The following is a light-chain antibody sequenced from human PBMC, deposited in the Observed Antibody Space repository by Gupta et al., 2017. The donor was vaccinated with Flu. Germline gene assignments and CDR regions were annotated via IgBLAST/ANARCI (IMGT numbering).Light chain of an antibody. CDR3: QTWGSGFLV. J-gene: IGLJ3*02. Sequence: GHTHYGYAWPQFQPKTGHRFLMRINADDAHIKGDRVPDRFSGSSSGADRYLTSASAQSEDESDYYCQTWGSGFLVFGGGTKLSVL. CDR1: GHTHYG. V-gene: IGLV4-69*02. CDR2: INADDAH.